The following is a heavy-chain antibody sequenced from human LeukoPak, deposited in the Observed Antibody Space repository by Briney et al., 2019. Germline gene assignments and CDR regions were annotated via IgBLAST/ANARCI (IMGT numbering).Heavy chain of an antibody. Sequence: GGSLRLSCAASGFTFSDYYMSWIRQAPGKGLEWVAYISSSGSTIYYADSVKGRFTISRDNAKNSLYLQMNSLRAEDTAVYYCARNLLQELWIDYWGQGTLVTVSS. D-gene: IGHD5-18*01. CDR3: ARNLLQELWIDY. CDR1: GFTFSDYY. V-gene: IGHV3-11*01. J-gene: IGHJ4*02. CDR2: ISSSGSTI.